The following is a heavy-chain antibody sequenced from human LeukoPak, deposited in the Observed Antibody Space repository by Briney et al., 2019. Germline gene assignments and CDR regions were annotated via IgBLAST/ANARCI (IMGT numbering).Heavy chain of an antibody. CDR2: LYPGDSDT. CDR1: GYSFTSYW. Sequence: GESLKISCKGSGYSFTSYWIGWVRQVPGKGLEWMGILYPGDSDTRYSPSFQGQVTISADKSISTAYLQWSSLKASDTAMYYCARVSPFYDSSGYNDYWGQGTLVTVSS. J-gene: IGHJ4*02. CDR3: ARVSPFYDSSGYNDY. D-gene: IGHD3-22*01. V-gene: IGHV5-51*01.